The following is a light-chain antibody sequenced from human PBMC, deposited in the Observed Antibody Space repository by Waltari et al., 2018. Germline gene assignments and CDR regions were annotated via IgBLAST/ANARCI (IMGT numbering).Light chain of an antibody. V-gene: IGKV3-15*01. CDR2: GAS. Sequence: EVVMTQSPATLSVSPGERATLSCRASQSISINLVWYQQKPGQAPRLLMYGASTRATDIPARFSGSGSGTEFTLTSSSLQSEDAAVYYCQQCNDWPRTFGQGTKVEIK. J-gene: IGKJ1*01. CDR1: QSISIN. CDR3: QQCNDWPRT.